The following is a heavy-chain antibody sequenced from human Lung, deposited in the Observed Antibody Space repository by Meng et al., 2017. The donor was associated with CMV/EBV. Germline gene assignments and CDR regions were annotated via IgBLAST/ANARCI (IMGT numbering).Heavy chain of an antibody. CDR1: GCTFTESA. CDR3: ARDVYGGYDS. V-gene: IGHV1-3*01. Sequence: SCKTSGCTFTESALQWVRQAPRRRLEGMGWINVDCGNTNSSQNFQGRLTITRDTSATTAYMELSSLRSEDTAVYYCARDVYGGYDSWGQGTLVTVSS. J-gene: IGHJ5*01. D-gene: IGHD5-12*01. CDR2: INVDCGNT.